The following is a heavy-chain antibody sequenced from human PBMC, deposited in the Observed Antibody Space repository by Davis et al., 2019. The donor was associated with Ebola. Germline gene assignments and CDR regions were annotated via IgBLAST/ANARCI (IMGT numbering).Heavy chain of an antibody. V-gene: IGHV4-34*01. Sequence: MPSETLSLTCAVYGGSFSGYYWSWIRQPPGKGLEWIGEINHSGSTNYNPSLKSRVTISVDTSKNQFSLKLSSVTAADTAVYYCARGSEYSGYLRWGYYFDYWGQGTLVTVSS. CDR2: INHSGST. CDR3: ARGSEYSGYLRWGYYFDY. CDR1: GGSFSGYY. D-gene: IGHD5-12*01. J-gene: IGHJ4*02.